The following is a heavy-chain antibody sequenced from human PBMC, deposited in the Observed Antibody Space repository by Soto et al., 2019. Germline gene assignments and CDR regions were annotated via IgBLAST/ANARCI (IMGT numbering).Heavy chain of an antibody. V-gene: IGHV3-23*01. Sequence: EVHLLESGGTLIQPGGSLRLSCAASGFDFSAYAMTWVRQAPGKGLEWVSSIIHTGGATYYASSVKGRFTISRDNSKNILHLQMNSLGADDTAMYYCAKDWPGTSSVTSDYWGQGTLVTVSS. CDR3: AKDWPGTSSVTSDY. J-gene: IGHJ4*02. CDR1: GFDFSAYA. CDR2: IIHTGGAT. D-gene: IGHD4-17*01.